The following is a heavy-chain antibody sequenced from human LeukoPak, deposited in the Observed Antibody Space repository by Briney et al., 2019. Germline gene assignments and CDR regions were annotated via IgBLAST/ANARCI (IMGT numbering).Heavy chain of an antibody. D-gene: IGHD3-3*01. CDR2: IYYTGKT. CDR3: ARLMFDFWSGYLWGAYFDY. Sequence: SETLSLTCTVSGDSVSNGDYYWSWLRQPPGKALEWTGYIYYTGKTYYNPSLEGRVTILVDTSKNQFSLKLSSVTAADTAVYYCARLMFDFWSGYLWGAYFDYWGQGTLVTVSS. V-gene: IGHV4-61*08. CDR1: GDSVSNGDYY. J-gene: IGHJ4*02.